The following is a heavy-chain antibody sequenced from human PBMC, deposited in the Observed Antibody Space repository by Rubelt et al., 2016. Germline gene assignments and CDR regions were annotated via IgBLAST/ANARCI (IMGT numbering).Heavy chain of an antibody. J-gene: IGHJ6*02. Sequence: VQLVESGGGLIQPGGSLRLSCADSGFTVSSNYMSWIRQPPGKGLEWIGEINHSGSTNYNPSLKSRVTISVETSKNQFSLKLSSVTAADTAVYYCARGRLGYGMDVWGQGTTVTVSS. CDR2: INHSGST. V-gene: IGHV4-34*01. CDR3: ARGRLGYGMDV. D-gene: IGHD3-16*01. CDR1: GFTVSSNY.